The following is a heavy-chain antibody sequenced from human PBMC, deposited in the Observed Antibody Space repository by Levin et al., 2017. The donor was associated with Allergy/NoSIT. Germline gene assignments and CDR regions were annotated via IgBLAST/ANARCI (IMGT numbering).Heavy chain of an antibody. D-gene: IGHD2-2*01. CDR3: ARGRGWIVVVPAAKSPYYDYGMDV. CDR1: FFSFIGYY. Sequence: LSLPFSFSFFSFIGYYFIFIFHLPGTFLSFLFSLPPLFSPNYNPSLKSRVTISVDTSKNQFSLKLSSVTAADTAVYYCARGRGWIVVVPAAKSPYYDYGMDVWGQGTTVTVSS. CDR2: LPPLFSP. J-gene: IGHJ6*02. V-gene: IGHV4-34*01.